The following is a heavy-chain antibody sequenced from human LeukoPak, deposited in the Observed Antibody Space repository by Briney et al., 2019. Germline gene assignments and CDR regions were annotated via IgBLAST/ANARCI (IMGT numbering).Heavy chain of an antibody. D-gene: IGHD4-17*01. CDR2: ISGSGGST. V-gene: IGHV3-23*01. CDR1: GFTFSSYA. Sequence: GGSLRLSCAASGFTFSSYAMSWVRQAPGKGLERVSAISGSGGSTYYADSVKGRFTISRDNSKNTLYLQMNSLRAEDTALYYCAKREKGTTGRFFDYWGQGTLVTVSS. CDR3: AKREKGTTGRFFDY. J-gene: IGHJ4*02.